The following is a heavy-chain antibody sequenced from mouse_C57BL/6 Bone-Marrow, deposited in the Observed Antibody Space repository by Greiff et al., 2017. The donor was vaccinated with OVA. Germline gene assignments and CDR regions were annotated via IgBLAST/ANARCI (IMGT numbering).Heavy chain of an antibody. CDR2: IWSGGST. CDR1: GFSLTSYG. CDR3: AINYYDYEAWFAY. D-gene: IGHD2-4*01. Sequence: QVQLQQSGPGLVQPSQRLSITCTVSGFSLTSYGVHWVRQSPGKGLEWLGVIWSGGSTDYNAAFISRLSISKDNSKSQVFFKMNSLQADDTAIYYCAINYYDYEAWFAYWGQGTLVTVSA. V-gene: IGHV2-2*01. J-gene: IGHJ3*01.